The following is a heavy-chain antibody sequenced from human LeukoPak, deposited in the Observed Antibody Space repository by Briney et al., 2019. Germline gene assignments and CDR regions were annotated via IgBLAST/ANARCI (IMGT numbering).Heavy chain of an antibody. V-gene: IGHV1-18*01. J-gene: IGHJ4*02. CDR2: NSAYNGNT. Sequence: ASVKVSCKASGYTFTSYGISWVRQAPGQGLEWMGWNSAYNGNTNYAQKLQGRVTMTTDTSTSTAYMELRSLRSDDTAVYYCARVHYDYVWGSYRYTDTFDYWGQGTLVTVSS. CDR3: ARVHYDYVWGSYRYTDTFDY. CDR1: GYTFTSYG. D-gene: IGHD3-16*02.